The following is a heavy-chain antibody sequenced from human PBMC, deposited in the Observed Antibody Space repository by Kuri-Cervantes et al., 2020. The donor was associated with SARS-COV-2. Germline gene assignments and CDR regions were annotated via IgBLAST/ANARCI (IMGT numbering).Heavy chain of an antibody. D-gene: IGHD3-3*01. J-gene: IGHJ3*02. CDR2: VFYSGTT. V-gene: IGHV4-30-4*08. CDR1: GGSVRSGDHY. Sequence: LRLSCAVSGGSVRSGDHYWNWIRQSPGKGLEWIGYVFYSGTTHYNPSLKSRVTISLDPSENQFSLTLTSVTAADTAVYYCATSPPVENDASDIWGHGTMVTVSS. CDR3: ATSPPVENDASDI.